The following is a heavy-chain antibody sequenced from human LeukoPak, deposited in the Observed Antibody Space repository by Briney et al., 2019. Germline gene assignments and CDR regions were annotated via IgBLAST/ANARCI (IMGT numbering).Heavy chain of an antibody. V-gene: IGHV3-64*04. D-gene: IGHD3-10*01. CDR2: ISSNGGST. CDR1: GFTFSSYA. J-gene: IGHJ4*02. Sequence: GGSLRLSCAASGFTFSSYAMHWVRQAPGKGLEYVSAISSNGGSTYYADSVKGRFTISKDNSKNTLYLQMNSLRAEDTAVYYCAKTMVRGAFDYWGQGTLVTVSS. CDR3: AKTMVRGAFDY.